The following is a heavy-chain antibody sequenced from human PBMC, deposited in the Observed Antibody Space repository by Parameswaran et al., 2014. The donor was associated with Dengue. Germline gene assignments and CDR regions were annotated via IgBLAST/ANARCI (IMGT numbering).Heavy chain of an antibody. Sequence: ASETLSLTCAVSGYSISSGYYWGWIRQPPGKGLEWIGSIYHSGSTYYNPSLKSRVTISVDTSKNQFSLKLSSVTAADTAVYYCARDIRVQDYYYGMDVWGQGTTVTVSS. J-gene: IGHJ6*02. D-gene: IGHD1-1*01. CDR1: GYSISSGYY. CDR3: ARDIRVQDYYYGMDV. CDR2: IYHSGST. V-gene: IGHV4-38-2*02.